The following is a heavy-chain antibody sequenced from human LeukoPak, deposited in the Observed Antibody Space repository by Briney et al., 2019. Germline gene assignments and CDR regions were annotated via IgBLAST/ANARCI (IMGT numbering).Heavy chain of an antibody. V-gene: IGHV1-2*02. J-gene: IGHJ4*02. CDR3: ARETTAAGDDQEGLNY. CDR1: GYTFTGYY. CDR2: INSNTGGT. Sequence: ASVKVSCKASGYTFTGYYIHWVRQAPGQGLEWMGWINSNTGGTDYAQNFQGRVTMTRDTSISTAYMELSRLRSDDTAVYYCARETTAAGDDQEGLNYWGQGTLVTVSS. D-gene: IGHD4-11*01.